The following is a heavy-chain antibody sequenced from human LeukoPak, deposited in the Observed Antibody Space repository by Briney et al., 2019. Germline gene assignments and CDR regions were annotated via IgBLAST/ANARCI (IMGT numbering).Heavy chain of an antibody. J-gene: IGHJ3*02. CDR3: ARLRPGVAFDI. Sequence: ASVKVSCKASGSTFTSYGISWVRQAPGQGLEWMGWISTHNGNTNYAQKFQGRVTMTTDTSTSTAYMELRSLRSDDTAVYYCARLRPGVAFDIWGQGTMVTVSS. CDR1: GSTFTSYG. CDR2: ISTHNGNT. D-gene: IGHD3-16*01. V-gene: IGHV1-18*01.